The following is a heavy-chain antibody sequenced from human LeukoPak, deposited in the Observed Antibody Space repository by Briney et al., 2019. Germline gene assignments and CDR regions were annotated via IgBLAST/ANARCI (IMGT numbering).Heavy chain of an antibody. CDR1: GGSISSSNW. J-gene: IGHJ3*02. CDR3: ARQTYYDILTGYSRAFDI. CDR2: IYHSGST. V-gene: IGHV4-4*02. D-gene: IGHD3-9*01. Sequence: PSGTLSLTCAVSGGSISSSNWWSWVRQPPGKGLEWIGEIYHSGSTNYNPSLKSRATISVDKSKNQFSLKLSSVTAADTAVYYCARQTYYDILTGYSRAFDIWGQGTMVTVSS.